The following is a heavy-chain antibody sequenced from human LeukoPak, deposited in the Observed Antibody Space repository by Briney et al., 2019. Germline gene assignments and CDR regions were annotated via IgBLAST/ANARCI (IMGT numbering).Heavy chain of an antibody. D-gene: IGHD3-3*01. CDR2: IYNSGST. Sequence: SETLSLTCTVSGASIRSYYWSWIRQPPGKGLEWIGYIYNSGSTNYNPSLKSRVTISVDTSKNQFSLKVSSVTAADTAVYYCAGIWSGYYDYRGQGTLVTVSS. CDR3: AGIWSGYYDY. V-gene: IGHV4-59*01. J-gene: IGHJ4*02. CDR1: GASIRSYY.